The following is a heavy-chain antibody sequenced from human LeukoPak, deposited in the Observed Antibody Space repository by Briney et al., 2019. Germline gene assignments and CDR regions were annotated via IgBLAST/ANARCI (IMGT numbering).Heavy chain of an antibody. CDR1: GFTFSSYE. CDR2: ISSSGSTI. J-gene: IGHJ4*02. Sequence: PGGSLRLSCAASGFTFSSYEMNCVRQAPGKGLEWVSYISSSGSTIYYADSVKGRFTISRDNAKNSLYLQMNSLRAEDTALYYCANEVRPNDYWGQGTLVTVSS. CDR3: ANEVRPNDY. D-gene: IGHD1-1*01. V-gene: IGHV3-48*03.